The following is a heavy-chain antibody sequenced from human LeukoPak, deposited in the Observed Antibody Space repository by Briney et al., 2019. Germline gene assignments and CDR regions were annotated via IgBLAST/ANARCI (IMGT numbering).Heavy chain of an antibody. CDR1: GFTFDDYA. V-gene: IGHV3-9*03. Sequence: GRSLRLSCAASGFTFDDYAMHWVRQAPGKGLEWVSGNSWNSGSIGYADSVKGRFTISRDNAKNSLYLQMNSLRAEDMALYYCAKGYSNYLGVVDYWGQGTLVTVSS. CDR3: AKGYSNYLGVVDY. CDR2: NSWNSGSI. J-gene: IGHJ4*02. D-gene: IGHD4-11*01.